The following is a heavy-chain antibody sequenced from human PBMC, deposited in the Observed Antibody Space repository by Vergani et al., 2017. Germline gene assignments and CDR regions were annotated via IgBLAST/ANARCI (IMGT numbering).Heavy chain of an antibody. CDR1: GDSIISRSYY. V-gene: IGHV4-39*01. J-gene: IGHJ2*01. CDR3: ASGKYYSDSTSHFRGRYFDV. CDR2: IYNSGNG. D-gene: IGHD3-16*01. Sequence: QMQLQESGPGLVNASETLSLTCTVSGDSIISRSYYWGWIRQPPGKGLEWIGSIYNSGNGDSSSSLKSRVTISADTSKNQFSLRLTSVTAADTAVYYCASGKYYSDSTSHFRGRYFDVWGRGTLVTVPS.